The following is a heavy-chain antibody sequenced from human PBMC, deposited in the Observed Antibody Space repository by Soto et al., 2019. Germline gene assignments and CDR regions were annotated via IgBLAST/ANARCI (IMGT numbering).Heavy chain of an antibody. D-gene: IGHD2-15*01. J-gene: IGHJ4*02. CDR2: IIPIFGTA. CDR3: ARERGNADFDD. CDR1: VGTFSSYA. Sequence: SVKLACKASVGTFSSYAISWVRQAPGQGLEWMGGIIPIFGTANYAQKFQGRVTITADESTSTAYMELSSLRSEDTAVYYCARERGNADFDDWAQGALVTVSS. V-gene: IGHV1-69*13.